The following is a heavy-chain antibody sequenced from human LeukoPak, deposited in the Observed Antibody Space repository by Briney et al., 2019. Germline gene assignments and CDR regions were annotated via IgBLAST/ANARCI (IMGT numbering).Heavy chain of an antibody. V-gene: IGHV4-38-2*02. CDR2: IYHSGST. Sequence: PSETLSLTCTVSGYSISSGYYWGWIRQPPGKGLEWIGSIYHSGSTYYNPSLKSRVTISVDTSKNQFSLKLSSVTAADTAVYYCASLMNTAMDYWGQGTLVTVSS. CDR1: GYSISSGYY. CDR3: ASLMNTAMDY. D-gene: IGHD5-18*01. J-gene: IGHJ4*02.